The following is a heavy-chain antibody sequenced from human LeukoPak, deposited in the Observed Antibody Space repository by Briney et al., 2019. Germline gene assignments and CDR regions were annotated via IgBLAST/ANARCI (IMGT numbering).Heavy chain of an antibody. CDR3: AKDTSGVTYCGGDCYIAGAFDI. V-gene: IGHV3-23*01. CDR1: GFTFSSYG. J-gene: IGHJ3*02. D-gene: IGHD2-21*02. Sequence: GGSLRLSCAASGFTFSSYGMSWVRQAPGKGLEWVSAISGSGGSTYYADSVKGRFTISRDNSKNTLYLQMNSLRAEDTAVYYRAKDTSGVTYCGGDCYIAGAFDIWGQGTMVTVSS. CDR2: ISGSGGST.